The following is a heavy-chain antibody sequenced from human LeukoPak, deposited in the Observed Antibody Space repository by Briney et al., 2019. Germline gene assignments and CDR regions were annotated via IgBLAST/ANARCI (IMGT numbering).Heavy chain of an antibody. Sequence: GGSLRLSCAASGFTFSSYAMHWVRQAPGKGLEWVAVISYDGSNKYYADSVKGRFTISRDNSKNTLYLQMNSLRAEDTAVYYCARMVEWSYPLYYYYYGMDVWGQGTTVTVSS. J-gene: IGHJ6*02. CDR3: ARMVEWSYPLYYYYYGMDV. CDR1: GFTFSSYA. V-gene: IGHV3-30-3*01. D-gene: IGHD3-3*01. CDR2: ISYDGSNK.